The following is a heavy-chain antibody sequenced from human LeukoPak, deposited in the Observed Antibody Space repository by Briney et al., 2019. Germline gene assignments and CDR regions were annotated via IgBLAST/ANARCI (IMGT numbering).Heavy chain of an antibody. V-gene: IGHV1-46*01. CDR2: INPSGGST. J-gene: IGHJ4*02. D-gene: IGHD2/OR15-2a*01. Sequence: ASVKVSCKASGYTFTGYYMHWVRQAPGQGLEWMGIINPSGGSTSYAQKFQGRVTMTRDTSTSTVYMELSSLRSEDTAVYYCARGEVTSLNIVIASFDYWGQGTLVTVSS. CDR3: ARGEVTSLNIVIASFDY. CDR1: GYTFTGYY.